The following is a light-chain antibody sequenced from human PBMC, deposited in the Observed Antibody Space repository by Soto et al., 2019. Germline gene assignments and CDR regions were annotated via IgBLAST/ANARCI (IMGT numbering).Light chain of an antibody. CDR1: RTISTW. V-gene: IGKV1-5*01. J-gene: IGKJ1*01. CDR2: DAS. Sequence: DIQMTQSPSTLSASVGDRVTITCRASRTISTWLAWYQQKPGKAPQLMSYDASTLQSGVPSRFSGSGSGTEFTLTISSLQPDDFATYYCQQYKNFYWTFGQGTKVEIK. CDR3: QQYKNFYWT.